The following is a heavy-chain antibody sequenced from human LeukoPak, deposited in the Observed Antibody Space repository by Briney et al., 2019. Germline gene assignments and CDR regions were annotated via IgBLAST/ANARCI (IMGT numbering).Heavy chain of an antibody. V-gene: IGHV4-34*01. CDR3: ARGKRNYDFWSGHDAFDI. D-gene: IGHD3-3*01. J-gene: IGHJ3*02. CDR1: GGSFSGYY. Sequence: SETLSLTCAVYGGSFSGYYWSWIRQPPGKGLEWIGEINHSGSTNYNPSLKSRVTISVDTSKNQFSLKLSSVTAADTAVYYCARGKRNYDFWSGHDAFDIWGQGTMATVSS. CDR2: INHSGST.